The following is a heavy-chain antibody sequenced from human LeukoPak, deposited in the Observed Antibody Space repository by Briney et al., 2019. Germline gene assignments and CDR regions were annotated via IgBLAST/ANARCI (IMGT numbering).Heavy chain of an antibody. CDR3: ARDWDSGYDPFDY. CDR2: ISSSSSYI. D-gene: IGHD5-12*01. CDR1: GFTFDDYA. J-gene: IGHJ4*02. V-gene: IGHV3-21*01. Sequence: GGSLRLSCAASGFTFDDYAMHWVRQAPGKGLEWVSSISSSSSYIYYADSVKGRFTISRDNAKNSLYLQMNSLRAEDTAVYYCARDWDSGYDPFDYWGQGTLVTVSS.